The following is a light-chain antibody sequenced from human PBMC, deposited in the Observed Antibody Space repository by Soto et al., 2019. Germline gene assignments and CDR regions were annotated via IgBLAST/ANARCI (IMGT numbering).Light chain of an antibody. Sequence: QSVLTQPPSVSAAPGQKVTISCSGSSSNIGNNYVSWYQQLPGTAPKLLIYDNNKRPSGIPDRFSGSKSGTSASLVISGLQSEDEAEYFCAGWDGSLKGFVFGTGTKVTVL. CDR3: AGWDGSLKGFV. J-gene: IGLJ1*01. CDR2: DNN. V-gene: IGLV1-51*01. CDR1: SSNIGNNY.